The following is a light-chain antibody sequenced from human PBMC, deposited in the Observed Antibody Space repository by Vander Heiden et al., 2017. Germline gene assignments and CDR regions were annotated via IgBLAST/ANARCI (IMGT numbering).Light chain of an antibody. Sequence: QSGLTQPHSVSGSPGQTVTISCSGTSSDVGGYNYVSWYQQYPGKAPKLIIYDVTKRPSGVPGRFSGSKSGDTASLTISGLRAEDEAVYSCCSYAGSHTFVLFGGGTKLTVL. CDR3: CSYAGSHTFVL. CDR2: DVT. J-gene: IGLJ2*01. V-gene: IGLV2-11*01. CDR1: SSDVGGYNY.